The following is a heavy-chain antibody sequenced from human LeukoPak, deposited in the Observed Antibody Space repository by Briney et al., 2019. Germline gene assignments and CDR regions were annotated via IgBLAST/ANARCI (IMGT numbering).Heavy chain of an antibody. V-gene: IGHV3-23*01. CDR1: GFTFSSYA. CDR2: LTDSGGTT. Sequence: PGGSLRLSCVASGFTFSSYAMGWVRQAPGKRPEWVSSLTDSGGTTYYVDSVKGRFTISRDNSKNTLYLHMNSLRAEDTAMYYCAKKRDAFDNWGQRTVVAGSS. J-gene: IGHJ3*02. D-gene: IGHD5-24*01. CDR3: AKKRDAFDN.